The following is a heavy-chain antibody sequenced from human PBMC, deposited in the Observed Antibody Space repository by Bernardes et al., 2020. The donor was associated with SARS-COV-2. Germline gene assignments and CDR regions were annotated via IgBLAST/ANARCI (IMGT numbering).Heavy chain of an antibody. J-gene: IGHJ4*02. CDR2: INHSGST. CDR3: ATSSCSSTSCYPGLGY. Sequence: SETLTLTCAVYGGSFRGSYWSWIRQPPGPGLAWIGEINHSGSTNYNPSLKSRVTISVDTSKNQFSLKLSSVTAADTAVYYCATSSCSSTSCYPGLGYWGQGTLVT. V-gene: IGHV4-34*01. D-gene: IGHD2-2*01. CDR1: GGSFRGSY.